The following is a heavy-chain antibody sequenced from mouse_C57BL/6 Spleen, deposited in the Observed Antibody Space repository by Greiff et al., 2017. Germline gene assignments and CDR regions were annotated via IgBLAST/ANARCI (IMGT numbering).Heavy chain of an antibody. V-gene: IGHV1-47*01. CDR1: GYTFTTYP. D-gene: IGHD3-1*01. J-gene: IGHJ2*01. Sequence: QVQLKESGAELVKPGASVKMSCKASGYTFTTYPIEWMKQNHGKSLEWIGNFHPYNDDTKYNEKFKGKATLTVEKSSSTVYLELSRLTSDDSAVYYCARRDSEGYYFDYWGQGTTLTVSS. CDR3: ARRDSEGYYFDY. CDR2: FHPYNDDT.